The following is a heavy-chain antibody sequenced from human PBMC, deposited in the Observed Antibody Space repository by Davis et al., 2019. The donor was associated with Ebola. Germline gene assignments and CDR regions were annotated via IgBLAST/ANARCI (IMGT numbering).Heavy chain of an antibody. CDR1: GGSVSSYSHY. CDR3: ARNSSGFGYFDS. D-gene: IGHD3-22*01. Sequence: PSETLSLTCTVSGGSVSSYSHYWSWIRQPPGKGLEWLATVHYTGGAYYNPSLKSRLLVSVDHSNNQFSLMLTSITVADTAVYYCARNSSGFGYFDSWGQGTLVTVSS. V-gene: IGHV4-39*07. J-gene: IGHJ4*02. CDR2: VHYTGGA.